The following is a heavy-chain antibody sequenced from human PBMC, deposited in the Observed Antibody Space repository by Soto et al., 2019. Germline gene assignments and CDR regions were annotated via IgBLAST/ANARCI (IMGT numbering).Heavy chain of an antibody. J-gene: IGHJ5*02. Sequence: QVQPQESGPGLVKPSQTLSLTCTVSGGSISTGGYYWNWIRQHPGKGLEWIGYFYYSGSTYYNPSLKCRVTISVNTSKNQFSLKLSSVTAADTAVYYCARSVFPWGQGTLVTVSS. CDR2: FYYSGST. CDR1: GGSISTGGYY. V-gene: IGHV4-31*03. CDR3: ARSVFP.